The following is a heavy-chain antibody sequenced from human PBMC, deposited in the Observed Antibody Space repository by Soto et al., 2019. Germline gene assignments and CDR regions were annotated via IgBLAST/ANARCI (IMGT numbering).Heavy chain of an antibody. CDR2: TYYDASKQ. D-gene: IGHD1-20*01. CDR3: AYILTGPTTY. J-gene: IGHJ4*02. Sequence: QVQLVESGGGVVLPETSLKLSCAASGFPFDSYVMHWVRQAPGKGLEWVASTYYDASKQYYADSVKGRFTISRDNSKNTVSLQMNSLRPEDTAVYYCAYILTGPTTYWGQGTLVAVSS. V-gene: IGHV3-30*03. CDR1: GFPFDSYV.